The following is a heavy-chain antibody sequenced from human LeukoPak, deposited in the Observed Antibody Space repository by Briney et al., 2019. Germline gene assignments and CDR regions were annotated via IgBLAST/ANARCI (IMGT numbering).Heavy chain of an antibody. CDR1: GFTFSSYP. V-gene: IGHV3-30-3*01. Sequence: GGSLRLSCAASGFTFSSYPMHWVRLAPGKELEWVAITSHDEATKYYADSVKGRFTISKDNSKNMLYLQMNSLTPEDTAVYYCARDDPGGIDSWGQGTLVTVSS. D-gene: IGHD1-1*01. J-gene: IGHJ4*02. CDR2: TSHDEATK. CDR3: ARDDPGGIDS.